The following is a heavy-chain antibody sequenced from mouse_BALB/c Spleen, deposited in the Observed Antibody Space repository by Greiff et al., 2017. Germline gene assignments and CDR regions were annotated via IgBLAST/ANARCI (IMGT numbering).Heavy chain of an antibody. Sequence: DVQLQESGTVLARPGASVKMSCKASGYSFTSYWMHWVKQRPGQGLEWIGAIYPGNSDTSYNQKFKGKAKLTADKSSSTAYMQLSSLTSEDSAVYFCARDYDEDWCFDVWGAGTTVTVSS. CDR2: IYPGNSDT. V-gene: IGHV1-5*01. J-gene: IGHJ1*01. D-gene: IGHD2-4*01. CDR3: ARDYDEDWCFDV. CDR1: GYSFTSYW.